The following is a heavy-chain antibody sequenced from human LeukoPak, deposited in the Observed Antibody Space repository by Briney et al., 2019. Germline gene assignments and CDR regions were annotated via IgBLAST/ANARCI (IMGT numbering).Heavy chain of an antibody. D-gene: IGHD2-8*01. V-gene: IGHV4-4*02. CDR1: GVSIRSDNW. CDR2: IFHRGDT. J-gene: IGHJ6*01. Sequence: SETLSLTCDVSGVSIRSDNWWSWARPTPGNRLEWTGEIFHRGDTNYIVSLKSRVTISVDTSKNQRSLRLTSVTAANTAVYYSVRMLYYYYAMYVWGEGTTVTVS. CDR3: VRMLYYYYAMYV.